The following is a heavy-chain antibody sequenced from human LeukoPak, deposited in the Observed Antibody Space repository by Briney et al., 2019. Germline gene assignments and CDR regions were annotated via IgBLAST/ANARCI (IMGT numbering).Heavy chain of an antibody. J-gene: IGHJ4*02. D-gene: IGHD3-22*01. V-gene: IGHV4-39*07. Sequence: SETLSLTCTVSGGSISSSRQYWGWIRQPPGKGLEWIGTMYYSGSTYYNPSLKSRVTISVDTSKNQFSLNLSSVTAADTAVYFCARGILRDYYDSSGFYHRGGVGYWGQGTLVTVSS. CDR1: GGSISSSRQY. CDR3: ARGILRDYYDSSGFYHRGGVGY. CDR2: MYYSGST.